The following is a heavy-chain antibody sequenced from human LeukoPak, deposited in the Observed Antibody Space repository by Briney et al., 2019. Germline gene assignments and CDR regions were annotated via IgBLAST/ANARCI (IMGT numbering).Heavy chain of an antibody. CDR2: ISGSGGST. CDR3: AKLYYLSPSLSVELTYFDY. J-gene: IGHJ4*02. V-gene: IGHV3-23*01. D-gene: IGHD2-2*01. CDR1: GFSFNIHG. Sequence: GGSLRLSCAASGFSFNIHGMNWVRQAPGKGLEWVSSISGSGGSTYYADSVKGRFTISRDNSKNTLYLRMNSLRAEDTAVYYCAKLYYLSPSLSVELTYFDYWGQGTLVTVSS.